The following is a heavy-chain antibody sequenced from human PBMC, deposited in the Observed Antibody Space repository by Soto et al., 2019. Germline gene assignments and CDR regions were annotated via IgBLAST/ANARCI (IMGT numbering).Heavy chain of an antibody. Sequence: SETLSLTCTVSGGSISSYYWSWIRQPPGKGLEWIGYIYYSGSTNYNPSLKSRVTISVDTSKNQFSLKLSSVTAADTAVYYCARVNYYDSSRTIYPGFDYWVQGTLVTVSS. CDR2: IYYSGST. V-gene: IGHV4-59*01. CDR1: GGSISSYY. J-gene: IGHJ4*02. CDR3: ARVNYYDSSRTIYPGFDY. D-gene: IGHD3-22*01.